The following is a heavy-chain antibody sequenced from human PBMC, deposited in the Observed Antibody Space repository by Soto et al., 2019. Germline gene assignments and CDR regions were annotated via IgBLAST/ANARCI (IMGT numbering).Heavy chain of an antibody. CDR3: AKGSGSYYYGMDV. V-gene: IGHV3-30*18. CDR1: GFTFSSYG. J-gene: IGHJ6*02. D-gene: IGHD1-26*01. CDR2: ISYDGSNI. Sequence: HPVGSLRLPGAASGFTFSSYGMHWVRQAPGKGLEWVAVISYDGSNIYYADSVKGRFTISRDNSKNTLYLQMNSLRAEDTAVYYCAKGSGSYYYGMDVWGQGTTVTVSS.